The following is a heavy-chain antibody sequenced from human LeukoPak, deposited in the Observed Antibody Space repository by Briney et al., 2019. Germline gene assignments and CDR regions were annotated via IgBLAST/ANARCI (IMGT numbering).Heavy chain of an antibody. CDR1: GFTFSSYS. V-gene: IGHV3-21*01. J-gene: IGHJ4*02. Sequence: GGSLRLSCAASGFTFSSYSMNWVRQAPGKGLEWVSSIISSSSYIYYADSVKGRFTISRDNAKNSLYLQMNSLRAEDTAVYYCARASGGYNWNSIDYWGQGTLVTVSP. CDR3: ARASGGYNWNSIDY. D-gene: IGHD1-7*01. CDR2: IISSSSYI.